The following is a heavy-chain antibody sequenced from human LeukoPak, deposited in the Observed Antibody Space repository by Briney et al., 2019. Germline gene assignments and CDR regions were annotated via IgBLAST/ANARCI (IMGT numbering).Heavy chain of an antibody. J-gene: IGHJ5*02. CDR2: IKQDESKT. CDR1: GFTFTNYW. Sequence: GGSLRLSCAASGFTFTNYWMSWFRQPPGKGPEWVPNIKQDESKTYYVDSVKGRFTISRDNAKNSLYLQMNSLRAEDTAVYYCARDASLYCSGDSCYWAFDRWGQGTLVTVSS. D-gene: IGHD2-15*01. V-gene: IGHV3-7*01. CDR3: ARDASLYCSGDSCYWAFDR.